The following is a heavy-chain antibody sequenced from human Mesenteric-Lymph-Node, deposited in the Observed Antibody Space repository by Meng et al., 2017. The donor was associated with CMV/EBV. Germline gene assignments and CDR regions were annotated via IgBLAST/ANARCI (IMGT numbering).Heavy chain of an antibody. CDR1: GYTLTSYV. CDR3: ARVVGHAKRMDV. Sequence: SVTVSCKASGYTLTSYVMHWVRQALGQRLDWMGWSNAGNGNTNYSQEFQGRVTITRDTSASTAYMELSSLRYEDTAVYYCARVVGHAKRMDVWGQGTTVTVSS. D-gene: IGHD1-26*01. J-gene: IGHJ6*02. CDR2: SNAGNGNT. V-gene: IGHV1-3*02.